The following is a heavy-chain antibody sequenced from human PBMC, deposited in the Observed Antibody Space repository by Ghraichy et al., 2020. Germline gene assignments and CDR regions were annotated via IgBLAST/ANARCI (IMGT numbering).Heavy chain of an antibody. CDR3: AREMGQGENSAVDV. Sequence: GGSLRLSCAASGFTFSDYYMSWIRQAPGKGLEWLSYISSSGSTIYSAASLKGRFTISRDNAKNSLYLQMNSLRAEDTDVYYCAREMGQGENSAVDVWGQGTMVTVPS. V-gene: IGHV3-11*01. D-gene: IGHD1-26*01. CDR1: GFTFSDYY. CDR2: ISSSGSTI. J-gene: IGHJ3*01.